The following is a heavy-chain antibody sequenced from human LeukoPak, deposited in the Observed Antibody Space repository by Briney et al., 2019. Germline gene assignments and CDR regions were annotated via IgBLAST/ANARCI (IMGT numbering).Heavy chain of an antibody. V-gene: IGHV3-7*01. J-gene: IGHJ3*02. D-gene: IGHD3-3*01. CDR2: IKQDGSEE. CDR3: ARESRYDFWSGYSDAFDI. Sequence: GGSLRLSCAASGFTFNSYWMSWVRQPPGKGLEWVANIKQDGSEEYYVDSVKGRFTISRDNSKNTLYLQMNSLRAEDTAVYYCARESRYDFWSGYSDAFDIWGQGTMVTVSS. CDR1: GFTFNSYW.